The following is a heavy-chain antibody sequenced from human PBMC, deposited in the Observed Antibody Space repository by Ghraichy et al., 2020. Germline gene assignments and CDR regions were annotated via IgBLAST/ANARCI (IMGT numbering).Heavy chain of an antibody. Sequence: SVKVSCKASGGTFSSYAISWVRQAPGQGLEWMGGIIPIFGTANYAQKFQGRVTITADESTSTAYMELSSLRSEDTAVYYCARDHSPLTYYYYYYMDVWGKGTTVTVSS. V-gene: IGHV1-69*01. CDR1: GGTFSSYA. D-gene: IGHD3-16*01. J-gene: IGHJ6*03. CDR2: IIPIFGTA. CDR3: ARDHSPLTYYYYYYMDV.